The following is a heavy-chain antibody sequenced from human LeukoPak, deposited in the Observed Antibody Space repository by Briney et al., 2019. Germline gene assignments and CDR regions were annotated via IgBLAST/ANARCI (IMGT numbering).Heavy chain of an antibody. CDR3: ARGSLKYSSSWYGVDC. CDR1: AGSFSSYY. D-gene: IGHD6-13*01. CDR2: IYTSGST. J-gene: IGHJ4*02. V-gene: IGHV4-59*10. Sequence: SETLSLTCAVYAGSFSSYYWSWIRQPAGKGLEWIGRIYTSGSTNYNPSLKSRVTMSVDTSKNQFSLKLSSVTAAVTAVYYCARGSLKYSSSWYGVDCWGQGTLVTVSS.